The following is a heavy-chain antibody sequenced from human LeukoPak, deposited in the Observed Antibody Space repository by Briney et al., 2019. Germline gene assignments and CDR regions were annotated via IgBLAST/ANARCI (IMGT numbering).Heavy chain of an antibody. CDR2: ISYDGSNK. V-gene: IGHV3-30*03. J-gene: IGHJ6*03. CDR1: GFTFSSYG. D-gene: IGHD6-19*01. CDR3: ARTAVAGTGYYYYMDV. Sequence: GGSLRLSCAASGFTFSSYGMQWVRQAPGKGLEWVAAISYDGSNKYYADSVKGRFTISRDNYKNTLYLKKNSLRAEDTAVYYCARTAVAGTGYYYYMDVWGKGTTVTVSS.